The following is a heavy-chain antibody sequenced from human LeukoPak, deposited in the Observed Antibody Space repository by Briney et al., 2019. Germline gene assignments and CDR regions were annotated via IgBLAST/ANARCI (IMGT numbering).Heavy chain of an antibody. CDR2: INPNTGGT. Sequence: ASVKVSCKASGYTFTGQYIHWVRQAPGQGLEYMGWINPNTGGTNYAQKFQGRVTMTRDTSISTAYMELSSLRSDDTAVYFCARGARRGYSYGSGDYWGQGTLVTVSS. V-gene: IGHV1-2*02. D-gene: IGHD5-18*01. CDR1: GYTFTGQY. J-gene: IGHJ4*02. CDR3: ARGARRGYSYGSGDY.